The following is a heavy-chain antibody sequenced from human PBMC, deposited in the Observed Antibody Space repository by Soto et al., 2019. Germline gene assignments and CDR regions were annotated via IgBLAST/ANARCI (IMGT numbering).Heavy chain of an antibody. Sequence: SETLSLTCTVSGGSISSSSYYWGWIRQPPRKGLEWIGSIYYSGSTYYNPSLKSRVTISVDTSKNQFSLKLSSVTAADTAVYYCASMSSSVISYYDYYYYHIYVSAQRSTVTGS. CDR1: GGSISSSSYY. CDR3: ASMSSSVISYYDYYYYHIYV. V-gene: IGHV4-39*01. J-gene: IGHJ6*03. CDR2: IYYSGST. D-gene: IGHD3-22*01.